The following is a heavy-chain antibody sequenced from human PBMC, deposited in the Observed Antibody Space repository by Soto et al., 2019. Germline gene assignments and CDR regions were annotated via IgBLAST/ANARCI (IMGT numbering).Heavy chain of an antibody. CDR2: IIPIFGTA. D-gene: IGHD2-2*01. J-gene: IGHJ5*02. CDR3: ARDGRYCSSTSCYQYNWFDP. V-gene: IGHV1-69*13. CDR1: GGTFSSYA. Sequence: GASVKVSCKASGGTFSSYAIRWVRQAPGQGLELMGGIIPIFGTANYAQKFQGRVTITADESTSTAYMELSSLRSEDTAVYYCARDGRYCSSTSCYQYNWFDPWGQGTLVTVSS.